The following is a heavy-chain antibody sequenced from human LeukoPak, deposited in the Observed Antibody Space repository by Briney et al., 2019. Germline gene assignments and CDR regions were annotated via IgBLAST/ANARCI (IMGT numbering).Heavy chain of an antibody. V-gene: IGHV3-64*01. J-gene: IGHJ4*02. CDR1: GFTFSSYA. D-gene: IGHD2-15*01. CDR3: ARGCSGGSCYVY. Sequence: GGSLRLSCAASGFTFSSYAMHWVRQAPGKRLEYVSAISSNGGSTYYANSVKGRFTISRDNSKNTLYLQMGSLRAEDMAVYYCARGCSGGSCYVYWGQGTLVTVSS. CDR2: ISSNGGST.